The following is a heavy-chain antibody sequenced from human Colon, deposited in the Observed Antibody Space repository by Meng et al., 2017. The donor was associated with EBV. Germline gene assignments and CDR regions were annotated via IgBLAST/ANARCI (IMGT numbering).Heavy chain of an antibody. CDR1: GGSIDSDNW. CDR2: ISHSGTT. Sequence: QMQLQESGPGRVKPSGTLSLTCAVSGGSIDSDNWWNWVRQTPGKGLEWIGEISHSGTTNYNPSLKSRVTISIDKSKNQFSLKLTSVTAADTAVYYCARDYYASGFVFDLWGQGTLVTVSS. CDR3: ARDYYASGFVFDL. D-gene: IGHD3-10*01. V-gene: IGHV4-4*02. J-gene: IGHJ5*02.